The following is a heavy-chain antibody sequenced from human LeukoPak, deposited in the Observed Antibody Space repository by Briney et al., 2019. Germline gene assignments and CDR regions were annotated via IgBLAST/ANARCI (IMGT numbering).Heavy chain of an antibody. CDR2: IASDGSST. J-gene: IGHJ4*02. V-gene: IGHV3-74*01. CDR3: ARGRPHGNDY. D-gene: IGHD4-23*01. CDR1: VFTFNSYW. Sequence: RGCLRLSCAASVFTFNSYWMDWVRHAPGKGLVWVSRIASDGSSTTYADSVKGRFSISRDNAKNTLYLQMNSLRVEATAVYYCARGRPHGNDYWGQGTLVTVSS.